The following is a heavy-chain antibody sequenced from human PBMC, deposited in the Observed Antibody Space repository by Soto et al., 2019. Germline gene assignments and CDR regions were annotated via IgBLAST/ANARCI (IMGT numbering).Heavy chain of an antibody. CDR2: ISADNGNT. CDR1: GYTFTNYG. V-gene: IGHV1-18*01. D-gene: IGHD3-10*01. J-gene: IGHJ4*02. CDR3: ARRGVRHDY. Sequence: ASVKVSCKTSGYTFTNYGISWVRQAPGQGLEWMGWISADNGNTNYARNLQGRVTMTTDTSTGTSYMVLRSLTSDDTAVYYCARRGVRHDYWGQGTLVTVSS.